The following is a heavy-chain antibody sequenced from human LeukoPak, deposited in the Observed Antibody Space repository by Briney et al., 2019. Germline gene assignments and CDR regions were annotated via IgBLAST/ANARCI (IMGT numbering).Heavy chain of an antibody. D-gene: IGHD3-22*01. CDR1: GYTFTGYY. Sequence: ASVKVSCKASGYTFTGYYMHWVRQAPGQGLEWMGWINPNSGGTNYAQNFQGRVTMTRDTSISRAYMELSRLRSDDTAVYYCARDPRYYDSSGYPSYHYYYYMDVWGKGTTVTVSS. CDR2: INPNSGGT. J-gene: IGHJ6*03. V-gene: IGHV1-2*02. CDR3: ARDPRYYDSSGYPSYHYYYYMDV.